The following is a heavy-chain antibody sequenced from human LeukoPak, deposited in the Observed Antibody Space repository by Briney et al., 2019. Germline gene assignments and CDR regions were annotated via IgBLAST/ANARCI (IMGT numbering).Heavy chain of an antibody. V-gene: IGHV3-23*01. CDR3: AKLSGSSGSPSNWFDA. CDR2: ISRRDDYT. CDR1: GFAFSSYA. J-gene: IGHJ5*02. D-gene: IGHD3-10*01. Sequence: GGSLRLSCAASGFAFSSYAMSWVRQPPGQGLEWVSVISRRDDYTYYADSVKGRFTISRDNSKNTLYLQMSTLRAEDTAVYYCAKLSGSSGSPSNWFDAWGQGTLVTVSA.